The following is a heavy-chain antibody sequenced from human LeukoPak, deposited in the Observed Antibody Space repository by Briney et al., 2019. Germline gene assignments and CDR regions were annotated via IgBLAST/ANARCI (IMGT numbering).Heavy chain of an antibody. V-gene: IGHV3-13*01. CDR1: GFTFSSYD. J-gene: IGHJ2*01. D-gene: IGHD3-10*01. CDR2: IGTAGDT. Sequence: GGSLRLSCAASGFTFSSYDMHWVRQATGKGLEWVSAIGTAGDTYYPGSVKGRFTISRENAKNSLYLQMNSLRAGDTAVYYCARAHNYYGSGSYWYFDLWGRGTLVTVSS. CDR3: ARAHNYYGSGSYWYFDL.